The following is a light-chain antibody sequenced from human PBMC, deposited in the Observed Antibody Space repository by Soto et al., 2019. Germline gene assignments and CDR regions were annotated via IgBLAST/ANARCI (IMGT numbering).Light chain of an antibody. Sequence: DIQMTQSPSTLSASVGDRVTITCRASQSISSRLAWYQQKPGKAPNLLIYKASSLESGVPSRFSGSGSGTEFTLTISSLKPDDFATDYCQQYNTYSRTFGQGTKVEVK. J-gene: IGKJ1*01. CDR1: QSISSR. CDR2: KAS. CDR3: QQYNTYSRT. V-gene: IGKV1-5*03.